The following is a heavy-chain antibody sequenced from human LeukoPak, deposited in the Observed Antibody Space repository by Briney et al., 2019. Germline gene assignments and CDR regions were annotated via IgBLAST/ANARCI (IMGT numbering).Heavy chain of an antibody. D-gene: IGHD4-17*01. CDR2: INPSGGST. V-gene: IGHV1-46*01. Sequence: ASVKVSCKASGYTFTSYYMHWVRQAPGQGLEWMGIINPSGGSTSYAQKFQGRVTMTRDMSTSTVYMELSSLRSEDTAVYYCARCSAERTVTTSSNWETTNYYHMDVWGKGTTVTVSS. CDR3: ARCSAERTVTTSSNWETTNYYHMDV. CDR1: GYTFTSYY. J-gene: IGHJ6*03.